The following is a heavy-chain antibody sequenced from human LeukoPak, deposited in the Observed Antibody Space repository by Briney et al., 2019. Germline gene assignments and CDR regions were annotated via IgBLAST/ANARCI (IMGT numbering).Heavy chain of an antibody. D-gene: IGHD5-12*01. CDR3: ARDDSGYENGFDY. V-gene: IGHV1-69*06. CDR1: GGTFSSYA. J-gene: IGHJ4*02. CDR2: IIPIFGTA. Sequence: GASVKVSCKASGGTFSSYAISWVRQAPGQGLEWMGGIIPIFGTANYAQKFQGRVTITADKPTSTAYMELSSLRSEDTAVYYCARDDSGYENGFDYWGQGTLVTVSS.